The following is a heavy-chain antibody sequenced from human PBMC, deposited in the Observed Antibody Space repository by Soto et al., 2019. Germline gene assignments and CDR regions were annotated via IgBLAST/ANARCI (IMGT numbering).Heavy chain of an antibody. V-gene: IGHV3-30-3*01. Sequence: GGSLRLSCAASGFTFSSYAMHWVRQAPGKGLEWVAVISYDGSNKYYADSVKGRFTISRDNSKNTLYLQMNSLRAEDTAVYYCARGGYYGSGSYLSYYGMDVWGQGTTVTSP. CDR3: ARGGYYGSGSYLSYYGMDV. CDR1: GFTFSSYA. D-gene: IGHD3-10*01. CDR2: ISYDGSNK. J-gene: IGHJ6*02.